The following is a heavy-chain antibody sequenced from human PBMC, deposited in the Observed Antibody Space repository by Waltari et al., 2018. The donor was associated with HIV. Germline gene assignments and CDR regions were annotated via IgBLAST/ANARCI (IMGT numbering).Heavy chain of an antibody. D-gene: IGHD3-10*01. J-gene: IGHJ4*02. V-gene: IGHV3-48*01. CDR1: GFTFSSYS. Sequence: EVQLVESGGGLVQPGGSLRLSCAASGFTFSSYSMNWVRQAPGKGLEWVSYISSSSSTIYYADSVKGRFTISRDNAKNSLYLQMNSLRAEDTAVYYCARESSAYFDYWGQGTLVTVSS. CDR3: ARESSAYFDY. CDR2: ISSSSSTI.